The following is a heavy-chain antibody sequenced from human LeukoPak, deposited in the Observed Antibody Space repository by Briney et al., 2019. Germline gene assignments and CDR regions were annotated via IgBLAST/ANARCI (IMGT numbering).Heavy chain of an antibody. Sequence: PSETLSLTCAVYGGSFSGYYWSWIRQPPGKGLEWIGEINHSGSTNYNPSLKSRVTISVDTSKNQFSLKLSSVTAADTAVYYCARGSSIFGVVLLWGQGTLVTSPQ. CDR3: ARGSSIFGVVLL. D-gene: IGHD3-3*01. CDR2: INHSGST. CDR1: GGSFSGYY. V-gene: IGHV4-34*01. J-gene: IGHJ4*02.